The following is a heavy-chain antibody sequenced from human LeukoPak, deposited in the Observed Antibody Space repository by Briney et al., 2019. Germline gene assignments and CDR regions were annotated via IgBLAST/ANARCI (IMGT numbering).Heavy chain of an antibody. CDR2: IYYSGST. CDR1: GGSISSGGYY. J-gene: IGHJ4*02. D-gene: IGHD3-10*01. CDR3: ARGVMVRGVIDRIKTYYFDY. Sequence: SQTLSLTCTVSGGSISSGGYYWSWIRQHPGKGLEWIGYIYYSGSTYYNPSLKSRVTISVDTSKNQFSLKLSSVTAADTAVYYCARGVMVRGVIDRIKTYYFDYWGQGTLVTVSS. V-gene: IGHV4-31*03.